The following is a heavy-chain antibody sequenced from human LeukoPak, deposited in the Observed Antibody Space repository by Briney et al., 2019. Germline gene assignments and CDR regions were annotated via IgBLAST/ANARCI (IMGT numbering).Heavy chain of an antibody. CDR1: GLTVSSNY. J-gene: IGHJ4*02. D-gene: IGHD4-17*01. Sequence: PGGSLRLSCAASGLTVSSNYMSWVRQAPGKGLEWVSLIYSGGHTYNADSVKGRFTISRDNSDNTLCLQMNNLKAEDTAVYYCARVRGDYGLDYWGQGALVTVSS. V-gene: IGHV3-53*01. CDR3: ARVRGDYGLDY. CDR2: IYSGGHT.